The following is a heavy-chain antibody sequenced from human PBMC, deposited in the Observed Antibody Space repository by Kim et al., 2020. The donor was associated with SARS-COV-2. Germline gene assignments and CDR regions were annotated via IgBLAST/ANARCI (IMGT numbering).Heavy chain of an antibody. CDR1: GGSISSGGYY. CDR2: IYYSGST. D-gene: IGHD6-13*01. J-gene: IGHJ4*01. V-gene: IGHV4-31*03. Sequence: SETLSLTCTVSGGSISSGGYYWSWIRQHPGKGLEWIGYIYYSGSTYYNPSLKSRVTISVDTSKNQFSLKLSSVTAADTAVYYCARTEQLVLKGGNYFDYWGHGTRVTVSS. CDR3: ARTEQLVLKGGNYFDY.